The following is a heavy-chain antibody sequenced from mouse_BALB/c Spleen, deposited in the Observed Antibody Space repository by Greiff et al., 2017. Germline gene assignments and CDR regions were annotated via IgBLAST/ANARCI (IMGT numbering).Heavy chain of an antibody. CDR2: ISYDGSN. D-gene: IGHD2-14*01. CDR3: ARDGYRYPFAY. CDR1: GYSITSGYY. V-gene: IGHV3-6*02. Sequence: ESGPGLVKPSQSLSLTCSVTGYSITSGYYWNWIRQFPGNKLEWMGYISYDGSNNYNPSLKNRISITRDTSKNQFFLKLNSVTTEDTATYYCARDGYRYPFAYWGQGTLVTVSA. J-gene: IGHJ3*01.